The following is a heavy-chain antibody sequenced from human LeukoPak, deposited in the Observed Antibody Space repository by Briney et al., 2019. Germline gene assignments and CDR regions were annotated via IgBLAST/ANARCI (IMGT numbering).Heavy chain of an antibody. CDR1: GFSFSSDG. V-gene: IGHV3-23*01. CDR3: AHGTVYQLDY. Sequence: PGGSLRLSCVASGFSFSSDGMGWVRQAPGGGLEGVSGILGGAGSTYYADSVKGRFTISRDNSKNTLYLQMNSLRAEDTAVYYCAHGTVYQLDYWGQGTLVTVSS. CDR2: ILGGAGST. J-gene: IGHJ4*02. D-gene: IGHD2-2*01.